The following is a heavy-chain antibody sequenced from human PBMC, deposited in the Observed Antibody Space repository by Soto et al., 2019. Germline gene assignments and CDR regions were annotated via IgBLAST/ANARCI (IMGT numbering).Heavy chain of an antibody. V-gene: IGHV3-23*01. Sequence: EVQLLESGGNLVPPGGSLRLSCAASGFTFSNYNMNWVRQAPGKGLEWLSSISDGGGSTYYPDSVKGRFTISRDNSNNMLYLQINSLRVDDTAIYYCASRRYGYPFDYWGQGTLVTVSS. D-gene: IGHD5-18*01. J-gene: IGHJ4*02. CDR3: ASRRYGYPFDY. CDR1: GFTFSNYN. CDR2: ISDGGGST.